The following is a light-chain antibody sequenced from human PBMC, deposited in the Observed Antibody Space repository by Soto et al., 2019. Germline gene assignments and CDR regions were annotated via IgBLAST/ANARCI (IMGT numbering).Light chain of an antibody. CDR1: QVISNY. Sequence: DVQVTQSPSSLSASVGDRVTITCRTSQVISNYFGWYQQKPGKAPKRLIYAASTLQSGVPSRFSGSGSGTEFTLTINSLQPEDFATYYCLQHDSCPRTFGQGTKVEIK. V-gene: IGKV1-17*01. CDR2: AAS. J-gene: IGKJ1*01. CDR3: LQHDSCPRT.